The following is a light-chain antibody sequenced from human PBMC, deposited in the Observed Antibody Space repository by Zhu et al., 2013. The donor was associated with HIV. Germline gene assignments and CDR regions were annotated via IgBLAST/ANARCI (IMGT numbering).Light chain of an antibody. CDR2: GAS. V-gene: IGKV3D-15*02. CDR1: QSVSSN. Sequence: PGERATLSCRTSQSVSSNLAWYQQKPGQAPRLLIYGASTRATGIPARFSGSGSGTEFTLTISSLQSEDFAVYYCQQYHSSPFTFGPGTKVDIK. CDR3: QQYHSSPFT. J-gene: IGKJ3*01.